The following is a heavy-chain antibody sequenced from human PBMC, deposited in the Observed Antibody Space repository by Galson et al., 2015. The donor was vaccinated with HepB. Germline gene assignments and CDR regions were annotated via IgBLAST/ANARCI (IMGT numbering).Heavy chain of an antibody. CDR3: ARGRVAVPEWYGWSY. D-gene: IGHD2-15*01. CDR1: GGTFTSYA. CDR2: IIPIFGKA. J-gene: IGHJ4*02. V-gene: IGHV1-69*13. Sequence: SVKVSCKASGGTFTSYAISWVRQAPGQGLEWMGGIIPIFGKATYAQKFQGRVTITADESTSTAYMELSSLRPEDTAVYYCARGRVAVPEWYGWSYWGQGTVVTVSS.